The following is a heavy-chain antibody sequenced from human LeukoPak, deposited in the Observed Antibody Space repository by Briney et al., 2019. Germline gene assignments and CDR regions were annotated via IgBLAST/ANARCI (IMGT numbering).Heavy chain of an antibody. J-gene: IGHJ4*02. CDR3: AREREGGLTTVVTSYYFDY. CDR1: GYTFTSYG. V-gene: IGHV1-18*01. CDR2: ISAYNSNT. D-gene: IGHD4-23*01. Sequence: ASVKVSCKASGYTFTSYGISWVRQAPGQGLEWMGWISAYNSNTNYAQKLQGRVTMTTDTSTSTAYMELRSLRSDDTAVYYCAREREGGLTTVVTSYYFDYWGQGTLVTVSS.